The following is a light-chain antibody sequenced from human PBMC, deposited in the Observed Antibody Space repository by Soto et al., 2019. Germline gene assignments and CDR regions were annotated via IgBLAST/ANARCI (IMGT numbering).Light chain of an antibody. V-gene: IGLV2-14*01. J-gene: IGLJ1*01. CDR3: SSYTSSSTYV. CDR1: SSDVGGYNY. CDR2: DVS. Sequence: QSVLTQPASVSGSPGPSITFSCTGTSSDVGGYNYVSWYQQHPGKAPKLMIYDVSNRPSGVSNRFSGSKSGNTASLTISGLQAEDEADYYCSSYTSSSTYVFGTGTKVTVL.